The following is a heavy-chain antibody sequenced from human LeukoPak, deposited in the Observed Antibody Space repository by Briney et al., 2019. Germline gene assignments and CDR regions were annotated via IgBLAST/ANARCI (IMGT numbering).Heavy chain of an antibody. Sequence: SETLSLTCTVSGGSISSSSYYWGWIRQPPGKGLEWIGSIYYSGSTYYNPSLKSRVTISVDTSKNQFSPKLSSVTAADTAVYYCARHRLGGITIFGVVTSYPDYWGQGTLVTVSS. CDR1: GGSISSSSYY. CDR3: ARHRLGGITIFGVVTSYPDY. J-gene: IGHJ4*02. D-gene: IGHD3-3*01. V-gene: IGHV4-39*01. CDR2: IYYSGST.